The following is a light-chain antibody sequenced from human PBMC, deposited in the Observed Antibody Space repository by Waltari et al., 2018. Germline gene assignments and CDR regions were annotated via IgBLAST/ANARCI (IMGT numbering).Light chain of an antibody. V-gene: IGKV3-11*01. Sequence: EIVLTQSPATLSVSPGERATLSCRASASVFGYLAWYQQKPGQAPRLLIFDTSKRAPGIPARFSGSGYGTDFTLTINSLETEDFALYYCQQRSIWPLTFGGGTKV. CDR3: QQRSIWPLT. CDR2: DTS. CDR1: ASVFGY. J-gene: IGKJ4*01.